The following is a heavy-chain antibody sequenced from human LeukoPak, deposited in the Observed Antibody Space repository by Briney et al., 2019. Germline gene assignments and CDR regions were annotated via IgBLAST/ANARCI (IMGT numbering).Heavy chain of an antibody. CDR2: IYYSGST. CDR3: AREGARGSSAFDI. D-gene: IGHD3-10*01. V-gene: IGHV4-59*01. Sequence: SETLSLTCTVSGDSINDYYWNWIRQPPGKGLEWIGYIYYSGSTDYNPSLKSRVTMSVDTSKNQFSLKLNSVTAADTAVYYCAREGARGSSAFDIWGQGTMVTVSA. CDR1: GDSINDYY. J-gene: IGHJ3*02.